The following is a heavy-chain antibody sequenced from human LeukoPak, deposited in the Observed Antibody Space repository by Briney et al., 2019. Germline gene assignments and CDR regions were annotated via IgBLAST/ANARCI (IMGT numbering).Heavy chain of an antibody. D-gene: IGHD3-10*01. CDR3: ARGAKFRSYGSGTYYTSLPFDP. V-gene: IGHV1-3*03. Sequence: GASAKVSCKASGYTFTSYTMHWVRQAPGQRLEWMGWINTGNGNTKYSQEFQGRVTITRDTSASTAYMELSSLRSEDMAVYYCARGAKFRSYGSGTYYTSLPFDPWGQGTLVTVSS. CDR2: INTGNGNT. J-gene: IGHJ5*02. CDR1: GYTFTSYT.